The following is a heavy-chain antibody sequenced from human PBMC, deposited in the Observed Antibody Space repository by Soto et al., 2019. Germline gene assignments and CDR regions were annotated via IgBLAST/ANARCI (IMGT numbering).Heavy chain of an antibody. D-gene: IGHD6-19*01. CDR2: ISWNSGSI. Sequence: EVQLVESGGGLVQPGRSLRLSCAASGFTFGDHVMHWVRQAPGKGLEWVSGISWNSGSIGYADSVKGRFTISRDNAKNSLYLQMNGLRPEDTALYYCAKAQFIAVAGSYFDYWGQGTLATVSS. CDR1: GFTFGDHV. V-gene: IGHV3-9*01. CDR3: AKAQFIAVAGSYFDY. J-gene: IGHJ4*02.